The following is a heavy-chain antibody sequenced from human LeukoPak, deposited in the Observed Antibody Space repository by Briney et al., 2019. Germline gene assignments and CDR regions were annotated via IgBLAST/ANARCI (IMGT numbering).Heavy chain of an antibody. D-gene: IGHD4-17*01. J-gene: IGHJ6*02. Sequence: PGGSLRLSCAASGFTVSSNYMSWVRQAPGKGLEWVSVIYSGGSTYYADSVKGRFTISRDNSKNTLYLQMNSLRAEDTAVYYCASSRDDYGDYGSYYYYGMDVWGQGTTVTVSS. CDR2: IYSGGST. CDR1: GFTVSSNY. V-gene: IGHV3-66*01. CDR3: ASSRDDYGDYGSYYYYGMDV.